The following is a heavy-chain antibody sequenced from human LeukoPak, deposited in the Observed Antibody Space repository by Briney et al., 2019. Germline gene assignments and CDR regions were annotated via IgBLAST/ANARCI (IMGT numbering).Heavy chain of an antibody. CDR3: ARLTTVTSWWFDP. CDR1: GGSISRYY. Sequence: SETLSLTCTVSGGSISRYYWSWIRQPPGKGLEWIGYIYYSGSTNYNPSLKSRVTISVDTSKNQFSLKLSSVTAADTAVYYCARLTTVTSWWFDPWGQGTLVTVSS. D-gene: IGHD4-17*01. V-gene: IGHV4-59*08. CDR2: IYYSGST. J-gene: IGHJ5*02.